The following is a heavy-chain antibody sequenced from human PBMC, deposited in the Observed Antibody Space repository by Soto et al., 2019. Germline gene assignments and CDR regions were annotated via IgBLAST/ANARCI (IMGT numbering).Heavy chain of an antibody. CDR1: VVTFASYA. CDR2: IEACGDRT. V-gene: IGHV3-23*01. D-gene: IGHD3-3*02. Sequence: SLRISRAAPVVTFASYAMAWVLQAPGKGVEWVSGIEACGDRTYHEDSVKGPFTVSRATSRNTLFLQMDNLSGEDTALYYCXKDFHFPDLSSAWDCPASRGQRASVT. J-gene: IGHJ4*01. CDR3: XKDFHFPDLSSAWDCPAS.